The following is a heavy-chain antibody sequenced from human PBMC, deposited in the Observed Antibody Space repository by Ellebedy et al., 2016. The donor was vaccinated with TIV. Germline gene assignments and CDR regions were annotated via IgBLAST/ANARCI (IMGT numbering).Heavy chain of an antibody. V-gene: IGHV1-69*04. CDR2: IIPILGIT. CDR1: GGTFSNHA. CDR3: ARGRSGTSFPNSFDI. Sequence: ASVKVSCKASGGTFSNHAISWVRQAPGQGLEWMGRIIPILGITNYAQKFQGRVTITADKSTTTAYLELNSLRSEATAVFYCARGRSGTSFPNSFDIWGQGTMVTVSS. D-gene: IGHD1-26*01. J-gene: IGHJ3*02.